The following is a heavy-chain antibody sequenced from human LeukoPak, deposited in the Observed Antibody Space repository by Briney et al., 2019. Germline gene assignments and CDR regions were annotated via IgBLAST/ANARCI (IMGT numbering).Heavy chain of an antibody. Sequence: SETLSLTCGVSGYSISTGYYWAWIRQPPGKGLEWIGTIYHTGSTYYTPSLGSRVTISVDTSKNEFSLNLNSVTAADTAVYYCARAGWIITSGIDYWGQGALVTVSS. D-gene: IGHD3-10*01. CDR1: GYSISTGYY. CDR3: ARAGWIITSGIDY. V-gene: IGHV4-38-2*01. J-gene: IGHJ4*02. CDR2: IYHTGST.